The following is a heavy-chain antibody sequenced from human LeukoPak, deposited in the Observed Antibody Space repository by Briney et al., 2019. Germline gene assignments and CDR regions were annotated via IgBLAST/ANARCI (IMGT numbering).Heavy chain of an antibody. V-gene: IGHV1-2*02. CDR1: GYTFTGYY. D-gene: IGHD1-26*01. Sequence: ASVKVSCKASGYTFTGYYMHWVRQAPGQGLEWMGWINPNSGGTNYAQKFQGGVTMTRDTSISTAYMELSRLRSDDTAVYYCARARSYYDAFDIWGQGTMVTVSS. J-gene: IGHJ3*02. CDR3: ARARSYYDAFDI. CDR2: INPNSGGT.